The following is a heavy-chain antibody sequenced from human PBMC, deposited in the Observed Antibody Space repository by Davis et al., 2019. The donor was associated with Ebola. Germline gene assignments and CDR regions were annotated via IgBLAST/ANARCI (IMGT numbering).Heavy chain of an antibody. CDR3: ARDNTDSSGQN. CDR1: GGTFISYS. J-gene: IGHJ4*02. V-gene: IGHV1-69*13. Sequence: SVKVSCKASGGTFISYSISWVRQAPRQGLEWMGWIIPIFGTANYAQKFQGRVPIIADESTSTAYMELSSLRSEDTAVYYCARDNTDSSGQNWGQGTLVTVSS. D-gene: IGHD3-22*01. CDR2: IIPIFGTA.